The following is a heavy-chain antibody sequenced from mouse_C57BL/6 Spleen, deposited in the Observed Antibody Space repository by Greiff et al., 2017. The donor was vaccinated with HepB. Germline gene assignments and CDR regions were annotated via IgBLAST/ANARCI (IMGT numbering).Heavy chain of an antibody. CDR2: ISYDGSN. D-gene: IGHD4-1*02. CDR1: GYSITSGYY. Sequence: EVKLMESGPGLVKPSQSLSLTCSVTGYSITSGYYWNWIRQFPGNKLEWMGYISYDGSNNYNPSLKNRISITRDTSKNQFFLKLNSVTTEDTATYYCARGPLNLFAYWGQGTLVTVSA. V-gene: IGHV3-6*01. CDR3: ARGPLNLFAY. J-gene: IGHJ3*01.